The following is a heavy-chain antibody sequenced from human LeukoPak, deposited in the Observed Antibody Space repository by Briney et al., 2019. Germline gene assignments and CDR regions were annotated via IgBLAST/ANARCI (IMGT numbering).Heavy chain of an antibody. D-gene: IGHD3-3*01. J-gene: IGHJ3*02. Sequence: GGSLRLSCAASGLTFSSHSINWVRQAPGKGLEWIGTMTVTNKKNYPHSVKGRFTISRDNAENSVYLKMNSLRGEDTDVYSCARAQAVFWEFDGFYICGGGTKVSLSS. CDR2: MTVTNKK. V-gene: IGHV3-69-1*01. CDR1: GLTFSSHS. CDR3: ARAQAVFWEFDGFYI.